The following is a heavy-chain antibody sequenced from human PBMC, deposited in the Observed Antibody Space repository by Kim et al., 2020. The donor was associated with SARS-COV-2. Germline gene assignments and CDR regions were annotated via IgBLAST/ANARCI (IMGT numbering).Heavy chain of an antibody. CDR3: ARIRITMIVVDY. CDR1: GGSFSGYY. J-gene: IGHJ4*02. CDR2: INHSGST. V-gene: IGHV4-34*01. D-gene: IGHD3-22*01. Sequence: SETLSLTCAVYGGSFSGYYWSWIRQPPGTGLEWIGAINHSGSTNYNPSLKSRVTISVDTPKNQFSLKLSSVTAADTAVYYCARIRITMIVVDYWGQGTLVTVSS.